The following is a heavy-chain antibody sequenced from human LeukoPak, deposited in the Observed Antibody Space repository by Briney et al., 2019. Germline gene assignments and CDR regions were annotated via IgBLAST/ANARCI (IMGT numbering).Heavy chain of an antibody. V-gene: IGHV3-66*01. CDR3: TSRLVGATTSQKFDP. CDR1: GFTVSSNY. CDR2: IYSGGST. J-gene: IGHJ5*02. Sequence: GGSLRLSCAASGFTVSSNYMTWVRQAPGKGLEWVSIIYSGGSTYYADSVKGRFTISRDNSKNTLYLQMNSLRAEDTAVYYCTSRLVGATTSQKFDPWGQGTLVTVSS. D-gene: IGHD1-26*01.